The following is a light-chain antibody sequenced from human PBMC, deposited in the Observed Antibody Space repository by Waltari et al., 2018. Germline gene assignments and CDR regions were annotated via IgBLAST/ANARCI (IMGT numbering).Light chain of an antibody. J-gene: IGLJ3*02. CDR1: SGSVTGNS. CDR3: QSYDNNIWL. V-gene: IGLV6-57*03. Sequence: NFMLTQSHSVSESPGRTVTISCTRSSGSVTGNSMQWYQQRPGSAPTPVIYDNHQRPSGVPDRFSCPIDRSSNSASLTISGLKTEHEADYYCQSYDNNIWLFGGGTKVTVL. CDR2: DNH.